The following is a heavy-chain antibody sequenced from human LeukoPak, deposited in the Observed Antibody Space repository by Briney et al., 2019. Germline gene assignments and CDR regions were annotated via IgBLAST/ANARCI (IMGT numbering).Heavy chain of an antibody. V-gene: IGHV3-23*01. J-gene: IGHJ4*02. D-gene: IGHD3-16*01. CDR2: ISDSSDTT. Sequence: PGGSLRLSCSASGFTFSSNAMSCVRQAPGEGLEWVSTISDSSDTTYYADSVKGRVITSRDNSKNTLFLQMHSLRAEDTAVYYCAKDLFGYFDCWGQGTLVTVSS. CDR1: GFTFSSNA. CDR3: AKDLFGYFDC.